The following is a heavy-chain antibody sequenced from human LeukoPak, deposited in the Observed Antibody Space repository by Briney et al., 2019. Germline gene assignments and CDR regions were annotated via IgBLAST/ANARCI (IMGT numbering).Heavy chain of an antibody. V-gene: IGHV1-8*03. CDR3: ARGHARWLLDY. D-gene: IGHD5-24*01. J-gene: IGHJ4*02. Sequence: ASVKVSCKASGYTFTGYYMHWVRQAPGQGLEWMGWMNPNSGNTGYAQKFQGRVTITRNTSISTAYMELSSLRSEDTAVYYCARGHARWLLDYWGQGTLVTVSS. CDR1: GYTFTGYY. CDR2: MNPNSGNT.